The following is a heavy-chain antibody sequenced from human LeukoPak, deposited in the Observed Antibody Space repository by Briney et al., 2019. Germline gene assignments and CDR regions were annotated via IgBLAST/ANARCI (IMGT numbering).Heavy chain of an antibody. CDR1: GFSVSTYA. V-gene: IGHV3-23*01. CDR3: AKCRYSWSYYSSCDY. J-gene: IGHJ4*02. Sequence: PGGSLRLSWAASGFSVSTYAMNWVRQAPGEGVEWVSIITGGGKTTFYADSVEGRITLSRDIPRNTLYLQMNSLRAEDTAVYYCAKCRYSWSYYSSCDYGGQGTLVTVSS. CDR2: ITGGGKTT. D-gene: IGHD1-26*01.